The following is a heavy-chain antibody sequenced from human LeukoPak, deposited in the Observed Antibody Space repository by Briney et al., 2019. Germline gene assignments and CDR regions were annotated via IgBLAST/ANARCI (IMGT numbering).Heavy chain of an antibody. D-gene: IGHD2-15*01. Sequence: GGSLRLSCAGSGFTINYAWMSWVRQAPGKGLEWLGRIKSKASGGTIDYAAPVKGRFTVSRDDSKNTVYLQLNSLKSEDTGVYYCAVEKGGCSDVTCYSFDLWGQGTLVTASP. CDR2: IKSKASGGTI. CDR3: AVEKGGCSDVTCYSFDL. CDR1: GFTINYAW. V-gene: IGHV3-15*01. J-gene: IGHJ4*02.